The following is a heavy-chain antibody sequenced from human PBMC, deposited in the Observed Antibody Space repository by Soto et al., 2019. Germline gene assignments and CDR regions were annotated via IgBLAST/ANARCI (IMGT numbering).Heavy chain of an antibody. CDR3: ARDANYDFWSGYYWGPYYYYYYGMDV. CDR2: ISAYNGNT. Sequence: GPSVKVSCKASGYTFTSYGISWVRQAPGQGLEWMGWISAYNGNTNYAQKLQGRVTMTTDTSTSTAYMELRSLRSDDTAVYYCARDANYDFWSGYYWGPYYYYYYGMDVWGQGTTVTVSS. J-gene: IGHJ6*02. D-gene: IGHD3-3*01. V-gene: IGHV1-18*04. CDR1: GYTFTSYG.